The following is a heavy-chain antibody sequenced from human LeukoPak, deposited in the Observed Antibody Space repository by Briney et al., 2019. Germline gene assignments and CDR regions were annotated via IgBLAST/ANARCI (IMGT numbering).Heavy chain of an antibody. CDR1: GYTFTSYG. V-gene: IGHV1-18*01. CDR3: ARDTHYDILTGYRERIYGMDV. Sequence: GASVKVSCKASGYTFTSYGISWVRQAPGQGLEWMGWISAYNGNTNYAQKLQGRVTMTTDTSTSTAYMEMRSLRSDDTAVYYCARDTHYDILTGYRERIYGMDVWGQGTTVTVSS. J-gene: IGHJ6*02. D-gene: IGHD3-9*01. CDR2: ISAYNGNT.